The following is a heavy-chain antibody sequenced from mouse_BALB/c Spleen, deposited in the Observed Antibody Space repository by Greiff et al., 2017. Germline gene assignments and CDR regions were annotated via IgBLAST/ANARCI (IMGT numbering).Heavy chain of an antibody. CDR2: ISNGGGST. J-gene: IGHJ4*01. V-gene: IGHV5-12-2*01. CDR1: GFTFSSYT. D-gene: IGHD2-1*01. Sequence: EVKLVESGGGLVQPGGSLKLSCAASGFTFSSYTMSWVRQTPEKRLEWVAYISNGGGSTYYPDTVKGRFTISRDNAKNTLYLQMSSLKSEDTAMYYCARQVYGNYVSYAMDYWGQVTSVTVSS. CDR3: ARQVYGNYVSYAMDY.